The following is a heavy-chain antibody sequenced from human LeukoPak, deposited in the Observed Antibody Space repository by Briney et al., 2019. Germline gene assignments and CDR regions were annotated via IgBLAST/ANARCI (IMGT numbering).Heavy chain of an antibody. CDR2: ISGSGGST. CDR1: GFTFSSYA. CDR3: AKTEDYETIFDY. D-gene: IGHD3-16*01. J-gene: IGHJ4*02. V-gene: IGHV3-23*01. Sequence: GGSLRLSCAASGFTFSSYAMSWVRQAPGKGLEWVSAISGSGGSTYYADSVKGRFTISRDNSKNTLYLQMNCLRAEDTAVYYCAKTEDYETIFDYWGQGTLVTVSS.